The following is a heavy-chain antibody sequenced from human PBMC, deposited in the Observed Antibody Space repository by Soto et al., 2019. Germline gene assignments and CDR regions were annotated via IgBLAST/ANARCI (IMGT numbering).Heavy chain of an antibody. CDR3: ARDEYQLLSSVSWFDS. D-gene: IGHD2-2*01. Sequence: KPSETVSLTCTVSGGSISDDSYWSWIRQTPGKGLEWIGYIYHTGNTYYNPSLRSRVSISVDKSKSQFSLKLISVTAADTAVYFCARDEYQLLSSVSWFDSWGQGTLVTVSS. CDR2: IYHTGNT. J-gene: IGHJ5*01. CDR1: GGSISDDSY. V-gene: IGHV4-30-4*01.